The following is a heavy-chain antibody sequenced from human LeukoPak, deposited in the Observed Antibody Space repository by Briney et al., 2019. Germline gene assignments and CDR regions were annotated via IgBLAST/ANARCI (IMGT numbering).Heavy chain of an antibody. D-gene: IGHD3-9*01. CDR2: ISAYNGNT. CDR3: ARDSAYDILTETIGQFDH. CDR1: GYTFTSYG. J-gene: IGHJ4*02. Sequence: ASVKVSCNASGYTFTSYGISWVRQAPGQGLEWMGWISAYNGNTNYAQKLQGRVTMTTDTSTSTAYMELRSLRSEDTAVYYCARDSAYDILTETIGQFDHWGQGTLVTVSS. V-gene: IGHV1-18*01.